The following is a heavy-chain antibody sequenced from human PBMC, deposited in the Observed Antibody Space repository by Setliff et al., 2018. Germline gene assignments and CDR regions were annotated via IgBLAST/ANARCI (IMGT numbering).Heavy chain of an antibody. V-gene: IGHV4-39*07. CDR3: ARGRGISMIVVVTHDAFDI. CDR1: GGSTSSSSYY. CDR2: IYYSGRT. J-gene: IGHJ3*02. D-gene: IGHD3-22*01. Sequence: SETLSLTCTVSGGSTSSSSYYWGWIRQSPGKGLEWIGSIYYSGRTYYNPSLKSRVTISVDTSKNQFSLKLSSVTAADTAVYYCARGRGISMIVVVTHDAFDIWGQGTMVTVSS.